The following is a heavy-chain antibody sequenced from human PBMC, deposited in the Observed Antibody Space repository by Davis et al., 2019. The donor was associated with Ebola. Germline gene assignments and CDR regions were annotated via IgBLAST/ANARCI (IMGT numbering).Heavy chain of an antibody. V-gene: IGHV5-51*01. Sequence: GESLKISCEGFGYSFTRYWIAWVRQLPGKGLEWMGIIYPGDSDTRYSPSFRGQVTISADKSTRTAYLQWGRLKASDTAMYYCASLRRTITGMDDGFDVWGQGTMVTVSS. CDR1: GYSFTRYW. J-gene: IGHJ3*01. CDR3: ASLRRTITGMDDGFDV. CDR2: IYPGDSDT. D-gene: IGHD1-20*01.